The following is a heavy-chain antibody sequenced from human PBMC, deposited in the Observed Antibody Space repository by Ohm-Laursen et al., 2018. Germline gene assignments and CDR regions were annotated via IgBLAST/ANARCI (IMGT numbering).Heavy chain of an antibody. J-gene: IGHJ4*02. Sequence: SLRLSCAASGFTFSHYWMNWFRQAPGKGLESVASINQDGSEKYFLDSVRGRLTIYRDNAKNSLYLQMNSLRAEDTAVYYCARDDDTSSHYSRFDYWGQGTLVTVSS. CDR2: INQDGSEK. CDR3: ARDDDTSSHYSRFDY. V-gene: IGHV3-7*01. D-gene: IGHD3-22*01. CDR1: GFTFSHYW.